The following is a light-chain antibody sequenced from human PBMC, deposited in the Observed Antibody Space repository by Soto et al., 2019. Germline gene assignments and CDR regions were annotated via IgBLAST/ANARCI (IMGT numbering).Light chain of an antibody. CDR2: AAS. CDR1: QGIINY. V-gene: IGKV1-27*01. Sequence: DIQVTQSPSSLSASVGDRVTITCRASQGIINYLGWYQQKPGKVPKLLIYAASTLQSGVPSRFSGSGSGTDFTLTISSPQPEDVATYYCQKYNSAPLTFGGGTKVEIK. CDR3: QKYNSAPLT. J-gene: IGKJ4*01.